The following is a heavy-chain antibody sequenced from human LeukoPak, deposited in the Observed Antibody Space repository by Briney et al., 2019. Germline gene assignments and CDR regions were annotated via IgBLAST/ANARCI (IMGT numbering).Heavy chain of an antibody. J-gene: IGHJ4*02. CDR1: GGTFSSYA. CDR3: VRDAYSSSWYLYY. V-gene: IGHV1-69*13. CDR2: IIPIFGTA. Sequence: SVKVSCKASGGTFSSYAISWVRQAPGQGLEWMGGIIPIFGTANYAQKFQGRVTITADESTSTAYMELSSLRSEDTAVYYCVRDAYSSSWYLYYWGQGTLVTVSS. D-gene: IGHD6-13*01.